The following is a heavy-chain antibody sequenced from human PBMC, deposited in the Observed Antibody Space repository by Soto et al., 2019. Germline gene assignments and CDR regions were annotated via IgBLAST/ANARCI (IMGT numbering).Heavy chain of an antibody. D-gene: IGHD5-18*01. Sequence: PGGSLRLSCAASGFTFSSYAMSWVRQAPGKGLEWVSAISGSGGSTYYADSVKGRFTISRDNSKNTLYLQMNSLRAEDTAVYYCARGWIQLLVEGSDYWGQGTLVTVSS. J-gene: IGHJ4*02. CDR1: GFTFSSYA. CDR3: ARGWIQLLVEGSDY. V-gene: IGHV3-23*01. CDR2: ISGSGGST.